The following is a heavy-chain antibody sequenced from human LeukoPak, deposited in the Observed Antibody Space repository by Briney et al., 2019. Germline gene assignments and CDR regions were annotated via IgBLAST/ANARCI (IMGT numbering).Heavy chain of an antibody. CDR1: GFTFSSYS. J-gene: IGHJ4*02. D-gene: IGHD3-22*01. Sequence: SLRLSCAASGFTFSSYSMNWVRQAPGKGLEWVAVISYDGSNKYYADSVKGRFTISRDNSKNTLYLQMNSLRAEDTAVYYCARERKYYDSSGSFDYWGQGTLVTVSS. CDR2: ISYDGSNK. CDR3: ARERKYYDSSGSFDY. V-gene: IGHV3-30*03.